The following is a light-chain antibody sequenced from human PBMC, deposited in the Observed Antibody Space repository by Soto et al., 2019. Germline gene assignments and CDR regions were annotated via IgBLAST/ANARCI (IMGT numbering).Light chain of an antibody. CDR2: SNN. CDR3: ATWDDSGNGYV. V-gene: IGLV1-44*01. J-gene: IGLJ1*01. CDR1: TSNIASNI. Sequence: QSVLTQPPSASGTPGQRVTISASGSTSNIASNIVSWYQQLPGRAPKLLIYSNNQRPSGVPDRFSGSKSGTSASLAISGLQPDDEAVYYCATWDDSGNGYVFGPGTKGTVL.